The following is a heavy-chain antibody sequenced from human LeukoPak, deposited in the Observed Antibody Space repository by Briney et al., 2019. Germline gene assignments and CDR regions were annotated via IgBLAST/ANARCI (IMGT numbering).Heavy chain of an antibody. CDR2: ISSSGSTI. V-gene: IGHV3-48*03. CDR1: GFTFSSYE. Sequence: GGSLRLSCAASGFTFSSYEMNWVRQAPGKGLEWVSYISSSGSTIYYADSVKGRFTISRDNAKNSLYLQMNSLRAEDTAVYYCAKDPTRLRLGELSPNVSYWGQGTLVTVSS. CDR3: AKDPTRLRLGELSPNVSY. J-gene: IGHJ4*02. D-gene: IGHD3-16*02.